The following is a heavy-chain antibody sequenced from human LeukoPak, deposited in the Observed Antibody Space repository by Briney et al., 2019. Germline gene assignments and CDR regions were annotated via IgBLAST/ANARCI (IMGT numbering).Heavy chain of an antibody. CDR3: TRRGSYYGMDV. J-gene: IGHJ6*02. CDR2: IRSKANSYAT. CDR1: GFTFSGSA. Sequence: GGSLKLSCAASGFTFSGSAMHWVRQASGKGLERVGRIRSKANSYATAYAASVKGWFTISGDDSKNTAYLQMNSLKTEDTAVYYCTRRGSYYGMDVWGQGTTVTVSS. D-gene: IGHD1-14*01. V-gene: IGHV3-73*01.